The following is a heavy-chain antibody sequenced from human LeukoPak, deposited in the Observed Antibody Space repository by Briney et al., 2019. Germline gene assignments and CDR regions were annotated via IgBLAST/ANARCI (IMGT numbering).Heavy chain of an antibody. CDR3: ARVGGVPAAHFDY. D-gene: IGHD2-2*01. Sequence: PGGSLRLSCAASGFTVSTKYMSWVRQAPGKGLEWVSLIYSRGTTYYADSVKGRFTISRDNSKNSLYLQMNSLRAEDTAVYYCARVGGVPAAHFDYWGQGALVTVSS. V-gene: IGHV3-53*01. CDR1: GFTVSTKY. J-gene: IGHJ4*02. CDR2: IYSRGTT.